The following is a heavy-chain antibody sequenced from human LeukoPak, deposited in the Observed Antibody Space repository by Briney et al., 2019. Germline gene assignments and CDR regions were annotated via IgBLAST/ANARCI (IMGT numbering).Heavy chain of an antibody. CDR2: ISSSSSYI. J-gene: IGHJ3*02. V-gene: IGHV3-21*01. CDR1: GFTFSTYN. D-gene: IGHD1-14*01. Sequence: GGSLRLSCAASGFTFSTYNMNWVRQAPGKGLEWVSSISSSSSYIYYADSVKGRFTISRDNANNSLSLRMNSLRAEDTAVYYCARVTGGWGDAFDIWGQGTMVTVSS. CDR3: ARVTGGWGDAFDI.